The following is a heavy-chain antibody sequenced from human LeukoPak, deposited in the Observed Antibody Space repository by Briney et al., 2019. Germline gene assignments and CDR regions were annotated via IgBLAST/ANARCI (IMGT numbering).Heavy chain of an antibody. D-gene: IGHD6-19*01. CDR2: IIPNSGAT. CDR3: ARIGSPDQIAVDAFDI. V-gene: IGHV1-2*02. CDR1: GYTFTGYY. J-gene: IGHJ3*02. Sequence: ASVKVSCRASGYTFTGYYIHWVRQAPGQGLEWMGWIIPNSGATNYAQKFQGRVTMTRDTSISTAYMDLSRLRSDDTAVYYCARIGSPDQIAVDAFDIWGQGTMVTVSS.